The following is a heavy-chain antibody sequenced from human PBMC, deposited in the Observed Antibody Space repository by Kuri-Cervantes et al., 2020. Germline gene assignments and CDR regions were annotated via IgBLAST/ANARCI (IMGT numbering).Heavy chain of an antibody. CDR2: ISHSGST. D-gene: IGHD2-21*01. J-gene: IGHJ4*02. V-gene: IGHV4-34*01. CDR1: GGSFSGYY. CDR3: ARVLRPYYYFDY. Sequence: GSLRLSCAVYGGSFSGYYWRWIRQPPGKGLEWIGEISHSGSTNYNPSLKSRVTISVDTSKNQFSLKLSSVTAADTAVYYCARVLRPYYYFDYWGQGTLVTVSS.